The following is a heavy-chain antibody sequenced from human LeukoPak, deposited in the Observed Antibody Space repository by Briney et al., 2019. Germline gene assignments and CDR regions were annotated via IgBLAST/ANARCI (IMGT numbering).Heavy chain of an antibody. J-gene: IGHJ3*02. CDR1: GYSISSGYY. CDR2: IYHSGST. CDR3: AREYQLPHDAFDI. Sequence: PSETLSLTCTVSGYSISSGYYWGWIRQPPGKGLEWIGSIYHSGSTYHNPSLKSRVTISVDTSKNQFSLKLSSVTAADTAVYYCAREYQLPHDAFDIWGQGTMVTVSS. V-gene: IGHV4-38-2*02. D-gene: IGHD2-2*01.